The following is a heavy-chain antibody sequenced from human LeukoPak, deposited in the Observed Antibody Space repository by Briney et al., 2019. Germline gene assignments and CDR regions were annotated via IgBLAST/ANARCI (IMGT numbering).Heavy chain of an antibody. CDR3: AKGSSGYFFDL. D-gene: IGHD3-22*01. J-gene: IGHJ4*02. V-gene: IGHV3-23*01. CDR2: ISNDGGGT. CDR1: GFIFNNYG. Sequence: GGSLRLSCAASGFIFNNYGLVWVRQAPGKGLEWVSAISNDGGGTTYADFVNGRFSVSRDNSKNTLFLQMNSLRAEDTALYYCAKGSSGYFFDLWGQGTLVTVSS.